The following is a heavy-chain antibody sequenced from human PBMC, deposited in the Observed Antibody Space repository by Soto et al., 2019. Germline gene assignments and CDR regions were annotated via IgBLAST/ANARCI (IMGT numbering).Heavy chain of an antibody. J-gene: IGHJ4*02. CDR3: ARVRTTVTTVFDY. V-gene: IGHV4-34*01. CDR1: GGSFSGYY. CDR2: INHSGST. Sequence: SETLSLTCAVYGGSFSGYYWSWIRQPPGKGLEWIGEINHSGSTNYNPSLKSRVTISVGTSKNQFSLKLSSVTAADTAVYYCARVRTTVTTVFDYWGQGTLVTVSS. D-gene: IGHD4-17*01.